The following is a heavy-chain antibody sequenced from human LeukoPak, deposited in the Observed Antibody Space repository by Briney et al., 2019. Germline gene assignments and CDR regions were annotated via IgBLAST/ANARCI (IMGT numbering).Heavy chain of an antibody. CDR3: AKDHGFGESGY. Sequence: PGGSLRLSCAASGFTFSSYAMNWVRRAPGKGLEWVSSISGGSNNINYAGSVKGRFTTSRDNSQNTLYLQMNSLRADDTAVYYCAKDHGFGESGYWGQGTLVTVSS. D-gene: IGHD3-10*01. V-gene: IGHV3-23*01. CDR2: ISGGSNNI. J-gene: IGHJ4*02. CDR1: GFTFSSYA.